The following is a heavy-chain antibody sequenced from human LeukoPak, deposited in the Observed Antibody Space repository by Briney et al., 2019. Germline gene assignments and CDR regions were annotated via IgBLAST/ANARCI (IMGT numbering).Heavy chain of an antibody. Sequence: SVTDSCKASGYIFPSYGISWVRQAPGQGLAWVGWISAYAGNTNYAQKVQGRVTMTMDTFSSTAYMELRSLRSDDTAVYYCAREGTSGYDQQDYWGQGTLVPVSS. V-gene: IGHV1-18*01. CDR3: AREGTSGYDQQDY. J-gene: IGHJ4*02. CDR1: GYIFPSYG. D-gene: IGHD5-12*01. CDR2: ISAYAGNT.